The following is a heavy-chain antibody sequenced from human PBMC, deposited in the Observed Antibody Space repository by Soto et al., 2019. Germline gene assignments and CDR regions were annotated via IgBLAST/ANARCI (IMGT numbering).Heavy chain of an antibody. Sequence: GGSLRLSCVASGFAFSSYSMNWVRQAPGKGLEWVSYISSWSTTIYYADSVKGRFTISRDNAKNSLYLQMNSLRAEDTAVYYCARAVAAGDYWGQGTLVTVSS. CDR1: GFAFSSYS. CDR2: ISSWSTTI. V-gene: IGHV3-48*01. J-gene: IGHJ4*02. CDR3: ARAVAAGDY. D-gene: IGHD3-10*01.